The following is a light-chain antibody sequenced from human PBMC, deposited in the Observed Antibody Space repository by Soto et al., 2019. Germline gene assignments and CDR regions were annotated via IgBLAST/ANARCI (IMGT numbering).Light chain of an antibody. Sequence: IQLTQSPSSLSASVGDRVTITCRASQGISSYLAWYQQQPGKAPKLLIYAASTLQSGVPSRFSGSASGTDFTLTISSLQPEDFATYYCQQLSSYPITFGGGTKVEIK. CDR2: AAS. V-gene: IGKV1-9*01. CDR1: QGISSY. J-gene: IGKJ4*01. CDR3: QQLSSYPIT.